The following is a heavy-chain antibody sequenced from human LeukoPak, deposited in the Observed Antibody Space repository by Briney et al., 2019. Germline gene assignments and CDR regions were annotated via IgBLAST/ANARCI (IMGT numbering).Heavy chain of an antibody. V-gene: IGHV4-39*01. CDR2: IYYSGST. D-gene: IGHD6-13*01. CDR3: ARLGAIAAAITGLFDP. Sequence: TPSETLSLTCTVSGGSISSSSYYWGWIRQPPGKGLEWIGSIYYSGSTYYNPSLKSRVTISVDTSKNQFSLKLSSVTAADTAVYYCARLGAIAAAITGLFDPWGQGTLVTVSS. J-gene: IGHJ5*02. CDR1: GGSISSSSYY.